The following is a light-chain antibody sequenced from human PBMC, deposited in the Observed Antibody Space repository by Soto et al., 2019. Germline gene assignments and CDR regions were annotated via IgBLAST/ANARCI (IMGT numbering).Light chain of an antibody. CDR1: QGISNY. Sequence: DIQMTQSPPSLSASVGDRVTITCRASQGISNYLAWYQQIPGKVPKLLISAASTLQSGVPSRFSGSGSGTDFTITISSLQPEDVATYYCQKYTNVPAFGGGTKVEIK. J-gene: IGKJ4*01. V-gene: IGKV1-27*01. CDR3: QKYTNVPA. CDR2: AAS.